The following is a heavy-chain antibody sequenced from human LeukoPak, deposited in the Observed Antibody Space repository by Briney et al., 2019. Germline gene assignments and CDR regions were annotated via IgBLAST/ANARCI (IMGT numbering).Heavy chain of an antibody. CDR1: GFTFSSYA. D-gene: IGHD6-6*01. CDR3: ARDFGGAPSSSDYYYYGMDV. CDR2: ISYDGSNK. J-gene: IGHJ6*02. V-gene: IGHV3-30-3*01. Sequence: GRSLRLSCAASGFTFSSYAMHWVRQAPGKGLEWVAVISYDGSNKYYADSVKGRFTISRDNSKNTLYLQMNSLRAEDTAVYYCARDFGGAPSSSDYYYYGMDVWGQGTTVTVSS.